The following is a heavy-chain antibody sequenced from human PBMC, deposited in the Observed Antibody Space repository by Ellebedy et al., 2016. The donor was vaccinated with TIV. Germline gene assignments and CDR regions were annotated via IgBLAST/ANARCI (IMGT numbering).Heavy chain of an antibody. J-gene: IGHJ6*02. D-gene: IGHD3-16*01. V-gene: IGHV1-2*02. CDR2: INPNSGGT. CDR1: GYTFTGYY. Sequence: AASVKVSCKASGYTFTGYYMHWVRQAPGQGLEWMGWINPNSGGTNYAQKFQGRVTMTRDTSISTAYMELSRLRSDDTAVYYCATPPYLDYYYGMDVWGQGTTVTVSS. CDR3: ATPPYLDYYYGMDV.